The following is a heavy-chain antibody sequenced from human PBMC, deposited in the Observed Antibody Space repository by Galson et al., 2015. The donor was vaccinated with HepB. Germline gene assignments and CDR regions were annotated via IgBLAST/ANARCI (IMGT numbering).Heavy chain of an antibody. CDR1: GFTFSSYA. J-gene: IGHJ4*02. V-gene: IGHV3-64*02. Sequence: SLRLSCAASGFTFSSYAMHWVRQAPGKGLEYVSAITSNGGSTYYADSVKGRFTISRDNSKNTLYLQMGSLRAEDMAVYYCASWGDYYDSRGYYYWGQGTLVTVSS. CDR3: ASWGDYYDSRGYYY. CDR2: ITSNGGST. D-gene: IGHD3-22*01.